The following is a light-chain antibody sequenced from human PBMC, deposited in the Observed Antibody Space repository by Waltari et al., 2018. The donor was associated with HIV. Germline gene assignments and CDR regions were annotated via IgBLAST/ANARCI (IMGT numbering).Light chain of an antibody. CDR2: DES. J-gene: IGKJ4*01. CDR1: QDIINY. CDR3: QQYDNLPPLT. Sequence: DIQMTQSPSSLSASVGDRVTITCQASQDIINYLNWYQQKPGKAPKLLIYDESNLETGVPSRFSGSGSGTDFTFTISSLQPEDIATYDCQQYDNLPPLTFGGGTKVEIK. V-gene: IGKV1-33*01.